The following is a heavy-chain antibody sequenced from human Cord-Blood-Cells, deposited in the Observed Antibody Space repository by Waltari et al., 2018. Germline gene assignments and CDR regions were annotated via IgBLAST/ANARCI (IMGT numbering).Heavy chain of an antibody. CDR2: IYPGDSDT. V-gene: IGHV5-51*01. CDR1: GYSFNSYW. J-gene: IGHJ5*02. Sequence: EVQLVQSGAEVNKPGGSLKISCKGSGYSFNSYWIGCVRQMPGKGLEWMGIIYPGDSDTRYSPSFQGQVTISADKSISTAYLQWSSLKASDTAMYYCARHRVIDANWFDPWGQGTLVTVSS. D-gene: IGHD3-10*01. CDR3: ARHRVIDANWFDP.